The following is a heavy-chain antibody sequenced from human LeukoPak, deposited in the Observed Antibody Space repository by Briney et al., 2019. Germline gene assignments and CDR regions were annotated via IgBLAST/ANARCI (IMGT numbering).Heavy chain of an antibody. CDR2: IYYSGST. J-gene: IGHJ3*02. V-gene: IGHV4-30-4*08. Sequence: SQTLSLTCTVSGGSISSGDYYWSWNRQPPGKGLEWIGYIYYSGSTYYNPSLKSRVTISVDTSKNQFSLKLSSVTAADTAVYYCARFISGGMTTVVTVNWTDAFDIWRQGTMVTVSS. D-gene: IGHD4-23*01. CDR3: ARFISGGMTTVVTVNWTDAFDI. CDR1: GGSISSGDYY.